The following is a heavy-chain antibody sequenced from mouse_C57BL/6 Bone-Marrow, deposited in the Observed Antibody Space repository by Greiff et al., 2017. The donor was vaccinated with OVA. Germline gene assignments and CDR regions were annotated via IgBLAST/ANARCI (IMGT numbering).Heavy chain of an antibody. CDR3: TKGGSSYDY. V-gene: IGHV14-4*01. D-gene: IGHD1-1*01. CDR1: GFNIKDDY. J-gene: IGHJ2*01. Sequence: VQLKQSGAELVRPGASVKLSCTASGFNIKDDYMHWVKQRPEQGLEWIGWIDPENGDTEYASKFQGKATITADTSSNTAYLQLSSLTYEDTAVYYCTKGGSSYDYWGQGTTLTVSS. CDR2: IDPENGDT.